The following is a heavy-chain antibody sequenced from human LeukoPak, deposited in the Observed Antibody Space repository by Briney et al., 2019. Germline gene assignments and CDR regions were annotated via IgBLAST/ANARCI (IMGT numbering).Heavy chain of an antibody. J-gene: IGHJ2*01. V-gene: IGHV4-61*02. Sequence: PSQTLSLTCTVSGGSISSGSYYWSWIRQPAGKGLEWIGRIYTSGSTNYNPSLKSRVTISVDTSKNQFSLKLSSVTAADTAVYYCARGRLATVVTSPGGYFDLWGRGTLVTVSS. D-gene: IGHD4-23*01. CDR1: GGSISSGSYY. CDR2: IYTSGST. CDR3: ARGRLATVVTSPGGYFDL.